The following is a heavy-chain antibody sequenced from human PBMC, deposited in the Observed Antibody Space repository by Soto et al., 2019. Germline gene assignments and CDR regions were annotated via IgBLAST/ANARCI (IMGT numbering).Heavy chain of an antibody. J-gene: IGHJ4*02. CDR1: GYTFTSYD. CDR3: ARGSPSRDYVWGSYFPADY. V-gene: IGHV1-8*01. CDR2: MNPNSGNT. Sequence: ASVKASCKASGYTFTSYDINWVRQATGQGLEWMGWMNPNSGNTGYAQKFQGRVTMTRNTSISTAYMELSSLRSEDTAVYYCARGSPSRDYVWGSYFPADYWGQGTLVTVSS. D-gene: IGHD3-16*01.